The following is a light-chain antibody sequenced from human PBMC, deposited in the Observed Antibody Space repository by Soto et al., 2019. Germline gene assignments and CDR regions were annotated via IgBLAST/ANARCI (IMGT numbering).Light chain of an antibody. J-gene: IGKJ5*01. CDR3: QQYYDVPVT. Sequence: DIVMNQSPDSLTVSLGERATINCKSSQPVLRSSNNKNHLAWYQQKPTQSPKMLISWASTRESGVPDRFSGSGSGTEFTLTISSLQAEDAAVYYCQQYYDVPVTFGQGTRLEIK. CDR1: QPVLRSSNNKNH. V-gene: IGKV4-1*01. CDR2: WAS.